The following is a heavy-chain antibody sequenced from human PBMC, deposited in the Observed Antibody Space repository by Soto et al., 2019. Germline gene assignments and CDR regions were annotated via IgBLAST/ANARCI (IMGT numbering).Heavy chain of an antibody. CDR2: IWNDGSNK. CDR3: VGDFDFWSGSNSCFAY. CDR1: GFSFNIYG. Sequence: GGSLRLSCAASGFSFNIYGMHWVRQAPGKGLEWVAVIWNDGSNKYYADSVKGRFTISRDNAKNTLNLQMNSLRAEDPAVYYYVGDFDFWSGSNSCFAYGGQGPLVTVPS. V-gene: IGHV3-33*01. J-gene: IGHJ4*02. D-gene: IGHD3-3*01.